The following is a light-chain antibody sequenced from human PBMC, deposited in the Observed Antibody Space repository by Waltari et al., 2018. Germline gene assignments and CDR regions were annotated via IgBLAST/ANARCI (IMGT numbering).Light chain of an antibody. CDR3: QQSYSTPLFT. J-gene: IGKJ3*01. Sequence: DIQMTQSPSSLSASVGDRVPITCRASQSISSYLNWYQQKPGKAPKLLIYAASSLQSGVPSRFSSSGSGTDFTLTISSLQPEDFATYYCQQSYSTPLFTFGPGTKVDIK. V-gene: IGKV1-39*01. CDR1: QSISSY. CDR2: AAS.